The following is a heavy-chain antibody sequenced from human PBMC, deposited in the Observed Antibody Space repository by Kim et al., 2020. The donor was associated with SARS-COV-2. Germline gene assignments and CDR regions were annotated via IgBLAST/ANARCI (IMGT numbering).Heavy chain of an antibody. J-gene: IGHJ4*02. Sequence: GASLKISCKGSGYTFANHWITWVRQKPGKGLQWVGRIDPSDSYTNYSPSFQGQVTISADKSINTAYLQWSSLEASDTAMYYCARHESLLGDGGILDYWGQGVLVTVSS. V-gene: IGHV5-10-1*01. CDR2: IDPSDSYT. D-gene: IGHD1-26*01. CDR1: GYTFANHW. CDR3: ARHESLLGDGGILDY.